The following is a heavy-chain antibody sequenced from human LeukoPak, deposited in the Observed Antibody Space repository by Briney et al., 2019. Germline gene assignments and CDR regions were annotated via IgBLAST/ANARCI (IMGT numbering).Heavy chain of an antibody. CDR1: GFAFSSYG. CDR3: ARAPSFGVVDY. V-gene: IGHV3-33*01. CDR2: IWYDGSNK. J-gene: IGHJ4*02. Sequence: GGSLRLSCAASGFAFSSYGMHWVRQAPGKGLEWAAVIWYDGSNKYYADSVKGRFTISRDNSKNTLYLQINSLRAEDTAVYYCARAPSFGVVDYWGQGTLVTVSS. D-gene: IGHD3-3*01.